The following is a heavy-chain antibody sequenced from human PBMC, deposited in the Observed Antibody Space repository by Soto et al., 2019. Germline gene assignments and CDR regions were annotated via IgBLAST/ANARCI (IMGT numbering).Heavy chain of an antibody. CDR2: IYYSGST. J-gene: IGHJ6*03. CDR3: ARGLYYDFWSGYRKSNYYYYYMDV. V-gene: IGHV4-39*01. CDR1: GGSISSSSYY. Sequence: SETLSLTCTVSGGSISSSSYYWGWIRQPPGKGLEWIGSIYYSGSTYYNPSLKSRVTISVDTSKNQFSLKLSSVTAADTAVYYCARGLYYDFWSGYRKSNYYYYYMDVWGKGTTVTVSS. D-gene: IGHD3-3*01.